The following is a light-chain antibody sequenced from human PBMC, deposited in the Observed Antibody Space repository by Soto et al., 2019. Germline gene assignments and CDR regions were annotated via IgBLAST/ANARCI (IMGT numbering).Light chain of an antibody. CDR1: SGHSSYA. CDR2: LDSDGSH. Sequence: QLVLTQSPSASASLGASVKLTCTLSSGHSSYAIAWHQQQPEKGPRYLMKLDSDGSHTKGDAIPDRFSGSSSGAERYLTISGRQSEDEADYYCQTWGTGIHVVFGGGTKVTVL. V-gene: IGLV4-69*01. CDR3: QTWGTGIHVV. J-gene: IGLJ2*01.